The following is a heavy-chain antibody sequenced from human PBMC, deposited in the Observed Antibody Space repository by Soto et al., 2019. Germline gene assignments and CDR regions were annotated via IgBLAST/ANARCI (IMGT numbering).Heavy chain of an antibody. CDR2: IYHSGST. D-gene: IGHD3-22*01. J-gene: IGHJ4*02. V-gene: IGHV4-4*02. Sequence: QVELQESGPGLVKPSGTLSPTCVVSGNSISTTNWWSWVRQSPGKGLEWIGEIYHSGSTNYNPSLKSRVTISVDKSKNQFSLKLSSVTAADTAVYYCARDVGYHYDGSPSGQFDFWGQGTLVTVSS. CDR1: GNSISTTNW. CDR3: ARDVGYHYDGSPSGQFDF.